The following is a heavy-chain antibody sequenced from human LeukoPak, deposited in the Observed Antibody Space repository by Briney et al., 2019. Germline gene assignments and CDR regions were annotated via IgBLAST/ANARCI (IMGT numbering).Heavy chain of an antibody. CDR2: INPDGSDK. Sequence: PGGSLRLSCAASGFTFGSYWMSWVRQAPGKGLEWVANINPDGSDKYYADSVKGRFTISRDNAKNSLYLQMNSLRVEDTAVYYCARLSSAAGYNWGQGTLVTVSS. CDR3: ARLSSAAGYN. CDR1: GFTFGSYW. D-gene: IGHD6-13*01. V-gene: IGHV3-7*01. J-gene: IGHJ4*02.